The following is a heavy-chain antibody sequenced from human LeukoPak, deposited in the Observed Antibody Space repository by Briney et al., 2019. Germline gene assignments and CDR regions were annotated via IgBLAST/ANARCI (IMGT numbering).Heavy chain of an antibody. J-gene: IGHJ3*01. CDR3: ARDFASILDV. D-gene: IGHD6-6*01. V-gene: IGHV1-2*02. CDR1: GYTFTSYG. Sequence: ASVKVSCKASGYTFTSYGISWVRQAPGQGLEWMGWINPDNGATSYAQQFQGRVIMTRDTSISSAYMDLSRLTSDDTAMYYCARDFASILDVWGPGTMVTVSS. CDR2: INPDNGAT.